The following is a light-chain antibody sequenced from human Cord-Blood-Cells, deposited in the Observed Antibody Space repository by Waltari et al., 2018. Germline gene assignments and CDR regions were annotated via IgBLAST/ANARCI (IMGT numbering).Light chain of an antibody. Sequence: QSALTQPASVSGSPGQSITISCTGTSRAVGGYTYVSWYQQHPGNAPKLMIYDVNNRPSGVSNRFSGSKSGNTASLTISGLQAEDEADYYCSSYTSSSTRVFGGGTKLTVL. CDR1: SRAVGGYTY. J-gene: IGLJ2*01. V-gene: IGLV2-14*01. CDR2: DVN. CDR3: SSYTSSSTRV.